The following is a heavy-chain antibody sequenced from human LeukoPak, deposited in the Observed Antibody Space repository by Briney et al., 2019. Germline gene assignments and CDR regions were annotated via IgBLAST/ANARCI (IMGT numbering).Heavy chain of an antibody. D-gene: IGHD6-19*01. CDR1: GYTFTSYD. CDR2: MNPNSGNT. J-gene: IGHJ4*02. V-gene: IGHV1-8*01. CDR3: ASFGATSGWFRTLSFDY. Sequence: ASVKVSCKASGYTFTSYDINWVRQATGQGLEWMGWMNPNSGNTGYAQKFQGRVTMTRNTSISTAYMELSSLRSEDTAVYYCASFGATSGWFRTLSFDYWGQGTLVTVFS.